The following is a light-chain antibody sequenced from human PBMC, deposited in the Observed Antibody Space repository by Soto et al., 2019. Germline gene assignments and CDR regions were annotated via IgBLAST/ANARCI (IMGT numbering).Light chain of an antibody. CDR1: QGIRNE. Sequence: AIQMTQSPSSLSASIGDRVTITCRASQGIRNELGWYQQKPGKAPILLIYAASSLQSGVPSRFSGSGSGTDFTLTISSLHPEDFATYYCLQDYSYPRTFGQGTKVEVK. CDR2: AAS. CDR3: LQDYSYPRT. J-gene: IGKJ1*01. V-gene: IGKV1-6*01.